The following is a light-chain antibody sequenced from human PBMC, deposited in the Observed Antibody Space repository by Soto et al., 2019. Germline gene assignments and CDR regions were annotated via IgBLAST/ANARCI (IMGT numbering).Light chain of an antibody. CDR2: DIS. CDR1: TGAVTSGHY. CDR3: LLFYSGARPV. J-gene: IGLJ7*01. V-gene: IGLV7-46*01. Sequence: QAVVTQEPSLTVSPGGTVTLTCGFSTGAVTSGHYPYWFQQKPGQAPRTLIYDISNKHSWTPARFSGSLLGGKAALTPSGAKPEDEDEYYCLLFYSGARPVFGGGTQLTVL.